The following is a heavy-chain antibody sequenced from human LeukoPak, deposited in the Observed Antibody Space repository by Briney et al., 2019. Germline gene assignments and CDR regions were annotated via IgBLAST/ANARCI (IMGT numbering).Heavy chain of an antibody. Sequence: KTSETLSLTCAVYGGSFSGYYWSWIRQPPGKGLEWIGEINHSGSTNYNLSLKSRVTISVDTSKNQFSLKLSSVTAADTAVYYCARVGYYDSSGYRDYWGQGTLVTVSS. V-gene: IGHV4-34*01. J-gene: IGHJ4*02. CDR3: ARVGYYDSSGYRDY. CDR2: INHSGST. D-gene: IGHD3-22*01. CDR1: GGSFSGYY.